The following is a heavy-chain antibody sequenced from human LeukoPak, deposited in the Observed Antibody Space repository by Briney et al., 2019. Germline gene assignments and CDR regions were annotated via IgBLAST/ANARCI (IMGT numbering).Heavy chain of an antibody. CDR1: GGSISSYY. D-gene: IGHD6-19*01. J-gene: IGHJ4*02. Sequence: SQTLSLTRTVSGGSISSYYWSWIRQPPGKGLEWIGYIYYSGSTNYNPSLKSRVTISVDTSKNQFSLKLSSVTAADTAVYYCASRGYSSGWYEFDYWGQGTLVTVSS. V-gene: IGHV4-59*08. CDR3: ASRGYSSGWYEFDY. CDR2: IYYSGST.